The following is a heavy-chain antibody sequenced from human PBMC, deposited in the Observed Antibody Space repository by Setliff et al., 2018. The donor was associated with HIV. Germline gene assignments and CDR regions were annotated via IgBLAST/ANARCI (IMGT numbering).Heavy chain of an antibody. D-gene: IGHD2-15*01. V-gene: IGHV4-31*03. CDR1: GDSISSGSYY. CDR3: TRDTGGGGYPMDV. CDR2: ILSSGIT. J-gene: IGHJ6*03. Sequence: SETLSLTCSVSGDSISSGSYYWSWIRQHPVKGLEWIGYILSSGITYYSPSLHSRVTISLDTSKNQFSLNLTSITAADTAVYYCTRDTGGGGYPMDVWGKGTTVTVSS.